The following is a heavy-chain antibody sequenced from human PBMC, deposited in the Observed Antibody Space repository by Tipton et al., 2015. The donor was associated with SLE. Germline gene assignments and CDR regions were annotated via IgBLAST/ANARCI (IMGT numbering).Heavy chain of an antibody. CDR1: GGSFSGYY. CDR2: INHSGST. CDR3: AREPSWGGDAFDI. J-gene: IGHJ3*02. D-gene: IGHD3-16*01. Sequence: TLSLTCAVYGGSFSGYYWSWIRPPPGKGLEWIGEINHSGSTNNNPSLKSRVTISVDTSKNQFSLKLSSVTAAETAVYYCAREPSWGGDAFDIWGQGTMVTVSS. V-gene: IGHV4-34*01.